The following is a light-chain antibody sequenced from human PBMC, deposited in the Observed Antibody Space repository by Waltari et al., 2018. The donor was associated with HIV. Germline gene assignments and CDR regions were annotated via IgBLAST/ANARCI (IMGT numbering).Light chain of an antibody. CDR2: RNT. V-gene: IGLV1-47*01. Sequence: QSVLAQPRSVSGTPGQRVNISCSGSSSNVRNNYVYWYQQVPGVAPKLLIYRNTHRPSGGPDRFSGAKSGTSASLAISGLRTEDEAEYYCAAWDDRLSGRLFGGGTKVTVL. CDR1: SSNVRNNY. CDR3: AAWDDRLSGRL. J-gene: IGLJ2*01.